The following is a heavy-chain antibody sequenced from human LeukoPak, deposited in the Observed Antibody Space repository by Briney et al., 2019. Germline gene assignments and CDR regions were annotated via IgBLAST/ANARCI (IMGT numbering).Heavy chain of an antibody. D-gene: IGHD2-2*01. V-gene: IGHV3-21*01. CDR1: GFTFSSYG. CDR2: ISSSSSYI. CDR3: ATLIVVVPAARMDV. Sequence: PGGSLRLSCAASGFTFSSYGMNWVRQAPGKGLEWVSSISSSSSYIYYADSVKGRFTISRDNAKNPLYLQMNSLRAEDTAVYYCATLIVVVPAARMDVWGQGTTVTVSS. J-gene: IGHJ6*02.